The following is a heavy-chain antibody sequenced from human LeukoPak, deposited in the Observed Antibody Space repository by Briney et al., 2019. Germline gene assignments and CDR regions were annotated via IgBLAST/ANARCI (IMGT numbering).Heavy chain of an antibody. CDR2: INHSGST. J-gene: IGHJ4*02. CDR1: GGSFSGYY. CDR3: ARVRPYYYDSKRSVFDY. D-gene: IGHD3-22*01. Sequence: SETLSLTCAVYGGSFSGYYWSWIRQTPGKGLEWIGEINHSGSTNYNPSLKSRVTISVDTSKNQFSLKLSSVTAADTAVYYCARVRPYYYDSKRSVFDYSGQGTLVTVSS. V-gene: IGHV4-34*01.